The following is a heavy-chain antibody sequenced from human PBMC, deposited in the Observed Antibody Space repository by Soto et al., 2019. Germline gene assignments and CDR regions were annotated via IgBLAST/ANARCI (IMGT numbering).Heavy chain of an antibody. CDR1: GFTFSSYS. D-gene: IGHD2-15*01. J-gene: IGHJ4*02. CDR2: ISSSSSYI. Sequence: EVQLVESGGGLVKPGGSLRLSCAASGFTFSSYSMNWVRQAPGKGLEWVSSISSSSSYIYYADSVKGRFTISRDNAKNSLYLQMISLRAEDTAVYYCARDLVVVAATSDYWGQGTLVTVSS. V-gene: IGHV3-21*01. CDR3: ARDLVVVAATSDY.